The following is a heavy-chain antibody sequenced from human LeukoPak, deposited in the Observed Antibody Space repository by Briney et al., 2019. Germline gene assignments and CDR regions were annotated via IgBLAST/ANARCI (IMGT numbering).Heavy chain of an antibody. CDR3: ARELNGPGSYRYFDY. V-gene: IGHV3-53*01. J-gene: IGHJ4*02. CDR2: IYSAGST. CDR1: GFTVSSNY. D-gene: IGHD3-10*01. Sequence: GGSLRLSCAASGFTVSSNYMSWVRQAPGKGLEWVSVIYSAGSTYYADSVKGRFTISRDNSKNTLHLQMNSLRAEDTAVYYCARELNGPGSYRYFDYWGQGTLVTVSS.